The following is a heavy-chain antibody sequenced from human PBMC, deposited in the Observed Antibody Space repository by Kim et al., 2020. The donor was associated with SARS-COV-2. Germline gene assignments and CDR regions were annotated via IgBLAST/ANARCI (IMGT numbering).Heavy chain of an antibody. Sequence: GGSLRLSCAASGFTFSRYWIHWVRQAPGKGLEWVANIKQDGSETYYVDSLKGRFTISRDNAKNSLYLQMNSLRAEDTAVYYCARDPYSGYDSAGYFDLWG. J-gene: IGHJ2*01. CDR3: ARDPYSGYDSAGYFDL. V-gene: IGHV3-7*01. CDR1: GFTFSRYW. CDR2: IKQDGSET. D-gene: IGHD5-12*01.